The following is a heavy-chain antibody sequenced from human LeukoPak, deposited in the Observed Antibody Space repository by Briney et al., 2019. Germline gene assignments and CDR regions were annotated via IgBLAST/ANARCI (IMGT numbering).Heavy chain of an antibody. CDR1: GFTFSSYV. CDR2: ISYDGSNE. V-gene: IGHV3-30*04. J-gene: IGHJ5*02. CDR3: ARSMYYYGSGIDP. Sequence: GRSLRLSCAASGFTFSSYVMHWVRQAPGKGPEWVAIISYDGSNEYYADSVKGRFIISRDNSKNTLYLQMNSLRAEDTAVYYCARSMYYYGSGIDPWGQGTLVTVSS. D-gene: IGHD3-10*01.